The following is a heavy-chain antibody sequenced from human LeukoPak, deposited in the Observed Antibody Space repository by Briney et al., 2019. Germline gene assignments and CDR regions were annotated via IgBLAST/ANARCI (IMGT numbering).Heavy chain of an antibody. CDR2: IKDDGSHT. J-gene: IGHJ4*02. V-gene: IGHV3-74*01. CDR3: ARGGGIITGIDE. Sequence: GGSLRLSCAASGFTFSSHWMHWVRQAPGKGLVWVSRIKDDGSHTNYADSVEGRFTISRDNAKNTLSLQMNSLRAEDTAVYYCARGGGIITGIDEWGQGTLVTVSS. D-gene: IGHD3-16*01. CDR1: GFTFSSHW.